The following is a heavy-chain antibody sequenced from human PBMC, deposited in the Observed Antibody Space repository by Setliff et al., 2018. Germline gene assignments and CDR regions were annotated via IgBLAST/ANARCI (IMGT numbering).Heavy chain of an antibody. CDR2: IYHSGST. CDR1: GYSISSGYY. D-gene: IGHD3-22*01. CDR3: ARAVLVVDAEDY. J-gene: IGHJ4*02. V-gene: IGHV4-38-2*02. Sequence: TLSLPCTVSGYSISSGYYWGWIRQPPGKGLEWIGSIYHSGSTYYNPSLKSRVTISVDTSKNQFSLKLSSVTAADTAVYYCARAVLVVDAEDYWGQGTLVTVSS.